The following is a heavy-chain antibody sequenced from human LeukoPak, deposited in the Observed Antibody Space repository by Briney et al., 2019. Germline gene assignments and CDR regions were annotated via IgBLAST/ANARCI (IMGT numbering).Heavy chain of an antibody. CDR1: GYTFTGYY. V-gene: IGHV7-4-1*02. J-gene: IGHJ5*02. CDR3: ARDHGAGETNWFDP. Sequence: ASVKVSCKASGYTFTGYYMHWVRQAPGQGLEWMGWINTNTGNPTYAQGFTGRFVFSLDTSVSTAYLQISSLKAEDTAVYYCARDHGAGETNWFDPWGQGTLVTVSS. CDR2: INTNTGNP. D-gene: IGHD1-14*01.